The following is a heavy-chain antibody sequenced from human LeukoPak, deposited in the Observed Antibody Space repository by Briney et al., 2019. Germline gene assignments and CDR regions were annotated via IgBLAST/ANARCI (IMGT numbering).Heavy chain of an antibody. Sequence: PGESLKISCKGSGYSFTSYWIGWVRQMPGKGLGGMGFIYPGDSDTRYSPSFQGQVTISADKSISTAYLQWSSLKASDTAMYYCARLGYYFHSSGYYYVDYWGQGTLVTVSS. V-gene: IGHV5-51*01. D-gene: IGHD3-22*01. CDR1: GYSFTSYW. CDR3: ARLGYYFHSSGYYYVDY. CDR2: IYPGDSDT. J-gene: IGHJ4*02.